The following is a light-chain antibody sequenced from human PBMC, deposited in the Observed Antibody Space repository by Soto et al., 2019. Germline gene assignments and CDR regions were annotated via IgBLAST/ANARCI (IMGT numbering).Light chain of an antibody. Sequence: ETVMTQSPGTLSVSLGERATLSCRASQSVSIHLAWYQQKPGQAPRLLIYDTSTRATGIPARFSGSGSGTEFTLTISSLQSEDFAVYYCQQYGSSPRTFGQGTKLEI. J-gene: IGKJ2*02. CDR1: QSVSIH. CDR3: QQYGSSPRT. V-gene: IGKV3-15*01. CDR2: DTS.